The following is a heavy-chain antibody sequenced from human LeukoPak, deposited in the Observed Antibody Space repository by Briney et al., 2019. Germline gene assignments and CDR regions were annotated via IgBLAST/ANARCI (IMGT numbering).Heavy chain of an antibody. J-gene: IGHJ4*02. CDR1: GFTFSSYA. CDR2: ISYDGSNK. Sequence: GGSLRLSCAAAGFTFSSYAMHWVRQTPGKGLEWVAVISYDGSNKYYADSGKGRFTISRDNSKNTQYLQMNSLRAEDTAVYYCARDLVPYYGSGSYCLDYWGQGTLVTVSS. CDR3: ARDLVPYYGSGSYCLDY. V-gene: IGHV3-30*04. D-gene: IGHD3-10*01.